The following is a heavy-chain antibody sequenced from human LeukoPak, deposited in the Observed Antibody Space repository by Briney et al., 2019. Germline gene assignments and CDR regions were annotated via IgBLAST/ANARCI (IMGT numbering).Heavy chain of an antibody. CDR1: GGSISSSSYY. V-gene: IGHV4-39*01. D-gene: IGHD2-21*02. Sequence: SETLSLTCTVSGGSISSSSYYWGWIRQPPGKGLEWIGSIYYSGSTYYNPSLKSRVTISVDTSKNQFPLKLSSVTAADTAVYYCATLVVTAIPSYYYGMDVWGQGTTVTVSS. J-gene: IGHJ6*02. CDR2: IYYSGST. CDR3: ATLVVTAIPSYYYGMDV.